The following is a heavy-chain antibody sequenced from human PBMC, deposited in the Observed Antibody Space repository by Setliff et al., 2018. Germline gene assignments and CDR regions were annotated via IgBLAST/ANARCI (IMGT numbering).Heavy chain of an antibody. CDR3: ARERLYYDDLTGFSPEAFDI. Sequence: PSETLSLTCTVSGDSISNYYWNWIRQPAGKGLEWIGRIYVTESTKYNPSLKSRVTLSIDTSKNQFSLKLSSVTAADAALYFCARERLYYDDLTGFSPEAFDIWGQGTMVTVSS. CDR1: GDSISNYY. V-gene: IGHV4-4*07. CDR2: IYVTEST. J-gene: IGHJ3*02. D-gene: IGHD3-9*01.